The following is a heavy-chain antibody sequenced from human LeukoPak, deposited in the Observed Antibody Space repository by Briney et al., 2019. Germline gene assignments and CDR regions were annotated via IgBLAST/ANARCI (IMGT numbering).Heavy chain of an antibody. V-gene: IGHV4-61*02. CDR1: GDSISSGDYY. CDR3: ARTTYGGLQYYFDY. CDR2: ISSSGST. D-gene: IGHD4-11*01. J-gene: IGHJ4*02. Sequence: TSETLSLTCTVSGDSISSGDYYWSWIRQPAGKGLEWIGRISSSGSTNYNPSLKSRVTISADTSKNQFSLKLSSVTAADTAVYYCARTTYGGLQYYFDYWGQGTLVTVSS.